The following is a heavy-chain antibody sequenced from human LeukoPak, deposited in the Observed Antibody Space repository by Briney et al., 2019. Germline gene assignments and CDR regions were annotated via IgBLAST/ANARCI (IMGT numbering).Heavy chain of an antibody. J-gene: IGHJ3*01. CDR3: ARYPRTLTGTTPFDV. Sequence: GASVKVSCKASGYTFTGYYMHWVRQAPGQGLEWMGWINPNSGGTNYAQKFQGRVTMTRDTSISTAYMELSRLISDDTAVHYCARYPRTLTGTTPFDVWGQGTMVTVSS. CDR1: GYTFTGYY. D-gene: IGHD1-20*01. CDR2: INPNSGGT. V-gene: IGHV1-2*02.